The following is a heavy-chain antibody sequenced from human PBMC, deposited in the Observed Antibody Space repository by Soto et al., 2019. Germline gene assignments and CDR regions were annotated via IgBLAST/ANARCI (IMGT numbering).Heavy chain of an antibody. V-gene: IGHV3-74*01. CDR1: EFTLSSYW. CDR2: INSDGSST. J-gene: IGHJ6*02. Sequence: PGGSLRLSCAASEFTLSSYWMHWVRQAPGKGLVWVSRINSDGSSTSYADSVKGRFTISRDNAKNTLYLQMNSLRAEDTAVYYRARDQRYYDSSTYYYVYYYGMDVWGQRTTVTVSS. D-gene: IGHD3-22*01. CDR3: ARDQRYYDSSTYYYVYYYGMDV.